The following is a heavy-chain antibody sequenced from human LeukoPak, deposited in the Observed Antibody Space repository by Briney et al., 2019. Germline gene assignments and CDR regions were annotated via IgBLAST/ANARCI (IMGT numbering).Heavy chain of an antibody. D-gene: IGHD4-23*01. V-gene: IGHV4-61*02. CDR2: IYTSGST. J-gene: IGHJ4*02. CDR1: GGSISSGSYY. Sequence: SETLSLTCTVSGGSISSGSYYWSWIRQPAGKGLEWIGRIYTSGSTNYNPSLKSRVTISVDTSKNQFSLKLSSVTAADTAVYYCARETTVVEDYFDYWGQGTLVTVSS. CDR3: ARETTVVEDYFDY.